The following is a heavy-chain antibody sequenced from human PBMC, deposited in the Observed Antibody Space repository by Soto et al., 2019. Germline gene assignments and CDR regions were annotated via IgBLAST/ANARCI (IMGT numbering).Heavy chain of an antibody. CDR2: ISSSSSYT. Sequence: PGGSLRLSCAASGFIVSNTYMSWVRQAPGKGLEWVSYISSSSSYTNYADSVKGRFTISRDNAKNSLYLQMNSLRAEDTAVYYCAREERDFDWLPPNWFDPWGQGTLVTVSS. J-gene: IGHJ5*02. D-gene: IGHD3-9*01. CDR1: GFIVSNTY. CDR3: AREERDFDWLPPNWFDP. V-gene: IGHV3-11*06.